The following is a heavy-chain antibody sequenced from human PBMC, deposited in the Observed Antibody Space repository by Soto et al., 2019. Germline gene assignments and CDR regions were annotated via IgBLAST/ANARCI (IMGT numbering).Heavy chain of an antibody. Sequence: SETLSLTCNISAVSIESSNYFWAWLRQHKGNGLEWIGTTYYNGNAYYNPSLKSRVSMSVDTSKNQFSLKLVSVTAADTAVYYCARHFVAVVIKGWGYWGQGTLVT. J-gene: IGHJ4*02. D-gene: IGHD3-10*01. CDR1: AVSIESSNYF. V-gene: IGHV4-39*01. CDR3: ARHFVAVVIKGWGY. CDR2: TYYNGNA.